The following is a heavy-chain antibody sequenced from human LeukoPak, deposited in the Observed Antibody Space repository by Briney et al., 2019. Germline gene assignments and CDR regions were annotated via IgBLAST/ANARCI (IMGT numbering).Heavy chain of an antibody. Sequence: PSGTLSLTCAASGASISSSNWLSWVRQPAGKGLEWIGRIYTSGSTNYNPSLKSRVTISGDTSKNQFSLRLSSVTAADTAVYYCARASYSYDINGWVPFDYWGQGTLVTVSS. CDR2: IYTSGST. CDR3: ARASYSYDINGWVPFDY. CDR1: GASISSSN. D-gene: IGHD3-22*01. J-gene: IGHJ4*02. V-gene: IGHV4-61*02.